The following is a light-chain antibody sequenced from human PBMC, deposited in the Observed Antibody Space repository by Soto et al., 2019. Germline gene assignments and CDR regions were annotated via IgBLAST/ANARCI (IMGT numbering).Light chain of an antibody. CDR1: NIGSKS. CDR2: DDS. Sequence: SYELTQPPSVSVAPGQTARITCGGKNIGSKSVHWYQQKPGQAPVLVVYDDSDRPSGIPERFSGSNSGNTATLTISRVEAGDEADYYCQVWDSSSDLVVFGTGTKLTVL. V-gene: IGLV3-21*02. CDR3: QVWDSSSDLVV. J-gene: IGLJ1*01.